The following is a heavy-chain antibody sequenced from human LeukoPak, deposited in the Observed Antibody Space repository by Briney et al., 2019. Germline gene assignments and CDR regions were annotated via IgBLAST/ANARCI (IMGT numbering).Heavy chain of an antibody. CDR2: INSDGSTT. CDR3: ARDENFSGYDGFGY. D-gene: IGHD5-12*01. Sequence: GGSLRLSCAASGFTFSNYWMHWVRQAPGKGLVWVSRINSDGSTTNYADSVKGRFTISRDNAKNTLYVQMNSLRVEDTAVYYCARDENFSGYDGFGYWGQGTLVTVSS. V-gene: IGHV3-74*01. J-gene: IGHJ4*02. CDR1: GFTFSNYW.